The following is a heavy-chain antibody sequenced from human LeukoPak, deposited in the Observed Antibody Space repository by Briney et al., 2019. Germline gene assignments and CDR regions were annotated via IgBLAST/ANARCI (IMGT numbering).Heavy chain of an antibody. CDR3: TTELDIRPNHY. CDR2: IKRKSDGGTT. J-gene: IGHJ4*02. D-gene: IGHD3-22*01. Sequence: GGSLRLSCAASGFTFSSYEMKWVRQAPGKGLEWVGRIKRKSDGGTTDYAAPVKGRFTISRDDSKNTLYLQMNSLKSEDTAVYYCTTELDIRPNHYWGQGTLVTVSS. V-gene: IGHV3-15*01. CDR1: GFTFSSYE.